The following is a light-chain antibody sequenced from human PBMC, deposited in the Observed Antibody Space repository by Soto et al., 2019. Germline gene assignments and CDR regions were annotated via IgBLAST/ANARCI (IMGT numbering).Light chain of an antibody. CDR1: QSVSSY. CDR2: GAS. V-gene: IGKV3-20*01. J-gene: IGKJ1*01. Sequence: EIVLTQSPATLSLSPGEIATLSFMASQSVSSYLAWYQQKPGQAPRLLIYGASTRATGIPDRFSGSGSGTDFTLTISRLEPKDFAVYYCQQYGSSPRTFGQGTKVDIK. CDR3: QQYGSSPRT.